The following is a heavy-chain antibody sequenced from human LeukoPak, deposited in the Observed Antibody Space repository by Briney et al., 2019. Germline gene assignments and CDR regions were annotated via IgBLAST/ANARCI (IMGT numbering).Heavy chain of an antibody. CDR2: ISGSGGST. Sequence: GGSLRLSCAAPGFTFSSYAMSWVRQAPGKGLEWVSAISGSGGSTYYADSVKGRFTISRDNSKNTLYLQMNSLRAEDTAVYYCAGGPVVRIPYYYYGMDVWGQGTTVTVSS. V-gene: IGHV3-23*01. CDR1: GFTFSSYA. D-gene: IGHD2-2*01. CDR3: AGGPVVRIPYYYYGMDV. J-gene: IGHJ6*02.